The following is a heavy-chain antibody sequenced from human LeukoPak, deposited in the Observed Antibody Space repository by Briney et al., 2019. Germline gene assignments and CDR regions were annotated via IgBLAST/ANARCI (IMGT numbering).Heavy chain of an antibody. Sequence: ASVKFSCKASEYTFTASYLHWVRKPPGQGLEWMGWINPNTGGTNYAQKFQGRVTMTRDTSINTAYMELSRLTSDDTAVYSCASGPTRYSPHPYFDYWGQGTLVTVSS. CDR3: ASGPTRYSPHPYFDY. CDR1: EYTFTASY. D-gene: IGHD5-18*01. J-gene: IGHJ4*02. CDR2: INPNTGGT. V-gene: IGHV1-2*02.